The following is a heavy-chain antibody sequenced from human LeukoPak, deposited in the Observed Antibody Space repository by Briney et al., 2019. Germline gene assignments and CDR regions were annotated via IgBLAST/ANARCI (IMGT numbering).Heavy chain of an antibody. V-gene: IGHV1-69*01. Sequence: VAWVKVSCKASGGTFSSYAISWVRQAPGQGLEWMGGIIPIFGTANYAQKFQGRVTITADESTSTAYMELSSLRSEDTAVYYCARGYGYGDYEWYAGGYFDYWGQGTLVTVSS. D-gene: IGHD4-17*01. J-gene: IGHJ4*02. CDR1: GGTFSSYA. CDR3: ARGYGYGDYEWYAGGYFDY. CDR2: IIPIFGTA.